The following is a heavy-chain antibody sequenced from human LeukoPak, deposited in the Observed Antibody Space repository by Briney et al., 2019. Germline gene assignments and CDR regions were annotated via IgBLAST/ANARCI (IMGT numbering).Heavy chain of an antibody. CDR1: GGSFSGYY. V-gene: IGHV4-34*01. CDR3: ARGVYGGPRAPYYYYGMDV. Sequence: SETLSLTRAVYGGSFSGYYWSWIRQPPGKGLEWIGEINHSGSTNYNPSLKSRVTISVDTSKNQFSLKLSSVTAADTAVYYCARGVYGGPRAPYYYYGMDVWGQGTTVTVSS. CDR2: INHSGST. J-gene: IGHJ6*02. D-gene: IGHD4-23*01.